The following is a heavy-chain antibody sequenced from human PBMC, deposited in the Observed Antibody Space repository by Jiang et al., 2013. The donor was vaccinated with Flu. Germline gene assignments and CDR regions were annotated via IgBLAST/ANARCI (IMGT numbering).Heavy chain of an antibody. V-gene: IGHV1-69*04. Sequence: GAEVKKPGSSVKVSCKASGGTFSSYTISWVRQAPGQGLEWMGRIIPILGIANYAQKFQGRVTITADKSTSTAYMELSSLRSEDTAVYYCARDSRVLVGAHDYWGQGTLVTVSS. J-gene: IGHJ4*02. CDR3: ARDSRVLVGAHDY. D-gene: IGHD1-26*01. CDR1: GGTFSSYT. CDR2: IIPILGIA.